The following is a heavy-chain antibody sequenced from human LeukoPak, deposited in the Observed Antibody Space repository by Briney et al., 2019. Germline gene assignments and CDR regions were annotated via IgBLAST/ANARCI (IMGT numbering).Heavy chain of an antibody. Sequence: GGSLRLSCAASGFTVSSNYMSWVRQAPGKGLECVSTIGYGGSGTYYADSVKGRFTISRDNSKNTLYLQMNSLRADDTALYYCVKALVGATTKVDAFDIWGQGTMVTVSS. V-gene: IGHV3-23*01. J-gene: IGHJ3*02. CDR1: GFTVSSNY. CDR3: VKALVGATTKVDAFDI. D-gene: IGHD1-26*01. CDR2: IGYGGSGT.